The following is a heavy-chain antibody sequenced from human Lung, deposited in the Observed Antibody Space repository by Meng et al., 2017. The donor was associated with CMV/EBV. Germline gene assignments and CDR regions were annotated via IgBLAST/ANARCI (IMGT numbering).Heavy chain of an antibody. D-gene: IGHD5-12*01. V-gene: IGHV4-4*02. Sequence: ARSFWSRLWRRWFRQPPGKGLAWVGENYHSGSTHYNPYLKRRVTISVDKSKNQFSLKLSYVTAADTAVYYCARAAGGYVVDYFDYWGQGTLVTVSS. CDR2: NYHSGST. CDR1: ARSFWSRLW. CDR3: ARAAGGYVVDYFDY. J-gene: IGHJ4*02.